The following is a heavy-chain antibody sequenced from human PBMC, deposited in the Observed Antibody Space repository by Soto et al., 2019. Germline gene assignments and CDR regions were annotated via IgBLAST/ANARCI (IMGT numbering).Heavy chain of an antibody. CDR2: FDPEDGET. J-gene: IGHJ4*02. CDR1: GYTLTELS. Sequence: ASVKVSCKVSGYTLTELSMHSVRQAPGKGLEWMGGFDPEDGETIYAQKFQGRVTMNEDTSTDRAYMERSSLRSEDTAVHYCATAIGQQELLRGNYWGQGTLVTVSS. CDR3: ATAIGQQELLRGNY. D-gene: IGHD4-4*01. V-gene: IGHV1-24*01.